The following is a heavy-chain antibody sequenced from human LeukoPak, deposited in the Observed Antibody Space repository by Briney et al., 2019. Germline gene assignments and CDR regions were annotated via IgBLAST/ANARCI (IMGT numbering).Heavy chain of an antibody. CDR2: ISSSGSTI. CDR3: VGPNPFGGVAFALDI. D-gene: IGHD3-16*01. J-gene: IGHJ3*02. Sequence: GGSLRLSCAASGFTFSSYEMNWVRQAPGKGLEWVSYISSSGSTIYYADSVRGRFTISRDNSNNTLDLLMSGVRVEDTAVYYCVGPNPFGGVAFALDIWGQGTMVVVSS. CDR1: GFTFSSYE. V-gene: IGHV3-48*03.